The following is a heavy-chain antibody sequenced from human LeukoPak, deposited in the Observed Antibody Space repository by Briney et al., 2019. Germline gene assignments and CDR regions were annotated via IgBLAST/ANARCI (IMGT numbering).Heavy chain of an antibody. Sequence: SETLSLTCTVSGGSISSSSYYWGWIRHPPGKGLEWIGSIYYSGSTYYNPSLKSRVTISVDTSKNQYSLKLSSVTAADTAVYYCARPPGGSGYYYGWGQGTLVTVSS. D-gene: IGHD3-22*01. J-gene: IGHJ4*02. CDR3: ARPPGGSGYYYG. V-gene: IGHV4-39*07. CDR2: IYYSGST. CDR1: GGSISSSSYY.